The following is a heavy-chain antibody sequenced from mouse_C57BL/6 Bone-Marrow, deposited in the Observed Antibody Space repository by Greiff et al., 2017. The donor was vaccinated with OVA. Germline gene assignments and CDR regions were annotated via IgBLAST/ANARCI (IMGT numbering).Heavy chain of an antibody. J-gene: IGHJ4*01. V-gene: IGHV8-12*01. CDR2: IYWDDDK. CDR1: GFSLSTSGMG. CDR3: ARRGITTAYYYAMDY. Sequence: QVTLKESGPGILQSSQTLSLTCSFSGFSLSTSGMGVSWIRQPSGKGLEWLAHIYWDDDKRYNPSLKSRLTISKDTSRNQVFLKITSVDTADTSTYYCARRGITTAYYYAMDYWGQGTSVTVSS. D-gene: IGHD1-2*01.